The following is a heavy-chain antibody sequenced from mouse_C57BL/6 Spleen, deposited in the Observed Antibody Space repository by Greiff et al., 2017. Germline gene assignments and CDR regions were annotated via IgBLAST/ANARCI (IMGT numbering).Heavy chain of an antibody. CDR3: ARRKDYYGSSYVFDY. CDR2: IHPNSGST. V-gene: IGHV1-64*01. J-gene: IGHJ2*01. D-gene: IGHD1-1*01. Sequence: QVQLQQPGAELVKPGASVKLSCKASGYTFTSYWMHWVKQRPGQGLEWIGMIHPNSGSTNYNEKFKSKATLTVDKSSSTAYMQLSSLTSEDSAVYYCARRKDYYGSSYVFDYWGQGTTLTVSS. CDR1: GYTFTSYW.